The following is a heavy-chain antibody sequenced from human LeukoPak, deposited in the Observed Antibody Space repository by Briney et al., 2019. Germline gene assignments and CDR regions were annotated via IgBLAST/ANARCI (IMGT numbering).Heavy chain of an antibody. Sequence: ASVKVSCKASGYTFTSNYMHWVRQAPGQGLEWMGIINPSGGSTSYAQKFQGRVTMTRDTSTSSLYMELSSLRSEDTAVYYCARGAPLFLESLSLDYGMDVWGQGTTVTVSS. CDR3: ARGAPLFLESLSLDYGMDV. D-gene: IGHD3-3*01. CDR2: INPSGGST. CDR1: GYTFTSNY. J-gene: IGHJ6*02. V-gene: IGHV1-46*01.